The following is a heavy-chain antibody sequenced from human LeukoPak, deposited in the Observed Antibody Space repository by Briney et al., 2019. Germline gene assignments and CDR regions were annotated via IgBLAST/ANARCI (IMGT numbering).Heavy chain of an antibody. CDR3: AGGSSYGFSMGY. Sequence: ASVKVSCKTSGYTFTNYGLNWVRQAPGQGLEWMGWISTYNGDTNYAQKLQGRVTMTTDTSTTTAYMELRSLRSDDSAVYYCAGGSSYGFSMGYWGQGTLVTVSS. J-gene: IGHJ4*02. D-gene: IGHD5-18*01. V-gene: IGHV1-18*01. CDR1: GYTFTNYG. CDR2: ISTYNGDT.